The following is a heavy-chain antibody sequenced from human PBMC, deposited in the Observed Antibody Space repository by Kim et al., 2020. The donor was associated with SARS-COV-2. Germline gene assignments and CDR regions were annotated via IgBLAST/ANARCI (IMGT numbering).Heavy chain of an antibody. Sequence: GGSLRLSCAASGFTFSSYGMHWVRQAPGKGLEWVAVISYDGSNKYYADSVKGRFTISRDNSKNTLYLQMNSQRAEDTAVYYCAKGDSSSWFGDYYYYGMDVWGQGTTVTVSS. J-gene: IGHJ6*02. V-gene: IGHV3-30*18. CDR3: AKGDSSSWFGDYYYYGMDV. D-gene: IGHD6-13*01. CDR2: ISYDGSNK. CDR1: GFTFSSYG.